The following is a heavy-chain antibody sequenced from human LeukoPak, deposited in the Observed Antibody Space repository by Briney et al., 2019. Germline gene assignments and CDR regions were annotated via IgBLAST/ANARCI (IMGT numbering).Heavy chain of an antibody. V-gene: IGHV4-59*01. CDR3: ARGEIAVVESFDY. Sequence: KTSETLSLTCTVSGGSISSYYWSWIRQPPGKGLEWIGYIYYSGSTNYNPSLKSRVTISVDTSKNQFSLKLSSVTAADTAVYYCARGEIAVVESFDYWGQGTLVTVSS. D-gene: IGHD3-22*01. CDR2: IYYSGST. J-gene: IGHJ4*02. CDR1: GGSISSYY.